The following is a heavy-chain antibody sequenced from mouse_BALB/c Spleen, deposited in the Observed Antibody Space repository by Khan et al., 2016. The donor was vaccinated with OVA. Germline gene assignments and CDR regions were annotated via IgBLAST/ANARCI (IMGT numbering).Heavy chain of an antibody. Sequence: EVELVESGGGLVQPGGSRKLSCAASGFTFSSFGMHWVRQAPEKGLEWVAYISSGNATIYYADIVKGRFTISRDNPKNTLLLQMTSLRAEDTAMYDCTRSRNSTGYFDVWGAGTTVTVSS. J-gene: IGHJ1*01. CDR1: GFTFSSFG. CDR3: TRSRNSTGYFDV. V-gene: IGHV5-17*02. CDR2: ISSGNATI.